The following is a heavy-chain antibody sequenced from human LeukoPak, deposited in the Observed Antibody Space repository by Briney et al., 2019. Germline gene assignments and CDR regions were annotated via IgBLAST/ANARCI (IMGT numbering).Heavy chain of an antibody. CDR2: IYYSGST. D-gene: IGHD4-17*01. J-gene: IGHJ3*02. CDR3: ARGRTTVTKEDVFNI. Sequence: SETLSLTCTVSGGSISSSSYYWGWIRQPPGKGLEWIGSIYYSGSTYYNPSLKSRVTISVDTSKNQFSLKLSSVTAADTAVYYCARGRTTVTKEDVFNIGAKGQWSPSLQ. CDR1: GGSISSSSYY. V-gene: IGHV4-39*07.